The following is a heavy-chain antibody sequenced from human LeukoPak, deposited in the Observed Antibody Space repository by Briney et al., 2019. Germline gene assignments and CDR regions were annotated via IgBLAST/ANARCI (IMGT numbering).Heavy chain of an antibody. D-gene: IGHD6-13*01. V-gene: IGHV4-34*01. J-gene: IGHJ4*02. CDR2: INHSGST. Sequence: SETLSLTCAVYGGSFSGYYWSWIRQPPGKGLEWIGEINHSGSTNYNPSLKSRVTISVDTSKNQFSLKLSSVTAADTAAYYCARGHPGSTVYWGQGTLVTVSS. CDR1: GGSFSGYY. CDR3: ARGHPGSTVY.